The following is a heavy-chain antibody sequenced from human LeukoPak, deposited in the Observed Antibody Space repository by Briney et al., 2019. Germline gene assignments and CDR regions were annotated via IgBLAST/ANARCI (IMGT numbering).Heavy chain of an antibody. CDR3: ARVPFYSSSPDYYFDY. V-gene: IGHV3-48*01. Sequence: GGPLRLSCAASGFTFSSYSMNWVRQAPGKGLEWVSYISSSSSTIYYADSVKGRFTISRDNAKNSLYLQMNSLRAEDTAVYYCARVPFYSSSPDYYFDYWGQGTLVTVSS. J-gene: IGHJ4*02. D-gene: IGHD6-13*01. CDR2: ISSSSSTI. CDR1: GFTFSSYS.